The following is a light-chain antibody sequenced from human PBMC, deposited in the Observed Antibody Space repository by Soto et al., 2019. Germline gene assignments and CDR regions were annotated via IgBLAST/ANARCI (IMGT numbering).Light chain of an antibody. CDR1: QSISSY. J-gene: IGKJ1*01. CDR3: QQSYSTPWT. V-gene: IGKV1-39*01. CDR2: AAS. Sequence: DIQMTQSPSSLSASVGDRVTITCRASQSISSYLNWYQQKPGKAPKLLIYAASSLQSGVPSRFSRIGSGTDFTLTISSLQTEDFATYYCQQSYSTPWTFGQGTKVEIK.